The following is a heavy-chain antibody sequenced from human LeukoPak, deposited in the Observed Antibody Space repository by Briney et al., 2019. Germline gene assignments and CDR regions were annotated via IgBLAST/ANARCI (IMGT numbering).Heavy chain of an antibody. J-gene: IGHJ5*02. Sequence: SETLSLTCAVYSGSFSGYFWSWIRQPPGKGLEWIGEIVHSGSTNYNPSLKSRVTISVDTSKKQFSLKLSSVTAADTAVYYCARDLGGDYDDYPNWFDPWGQGTLVTVSS. CDR2: IVHSGST. CDR1: SGSFSGYF. D-gene: IGHD4-17*01. V-gene: IGHV4-34*12. CDR3: ARDLGGDYDDYPNWFDP.